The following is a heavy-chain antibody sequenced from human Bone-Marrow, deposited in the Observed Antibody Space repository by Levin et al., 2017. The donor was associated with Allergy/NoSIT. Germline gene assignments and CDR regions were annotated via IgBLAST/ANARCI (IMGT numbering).Heavy chain of an antibody. CDR3: AGKYRVATGYYGLDV. CDR1: GFTFSTYS. V-gene: IGHV3-21*01. J-gene: IGHJ6*02. CDR2: ISHGTILI. D-gene: IGHD5-12*01. Sequence: GGSLRLSCAASGFTFSTYSLSWVRQAPGKGLEWVSSISHGTILIYYADSVEGRFTISRDDAKNSLYLQLNSLRAEDTAVYYCAGKYRVATGYYGLDVWGQGTTVIVSS.